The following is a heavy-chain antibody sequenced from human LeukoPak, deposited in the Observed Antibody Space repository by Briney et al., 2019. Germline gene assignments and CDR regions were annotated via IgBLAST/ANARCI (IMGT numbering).Heavy chain of an antibody. CDR1: GFTVSSNY. D-gene: IGHD5/OR15-5a*01. CDR2: ISGSGGST. V-gene: IGHV3-23*01. CDR3: AKDLRLLSHY. J-gene: IGHJ4*02. Sequence: PGGSLRLSCAASGFTVSSNYMSWVRQAPGKGLEWVSAISGSGGSTYYADSVKGRFTISRDNSKNTLYLQMNSLRAEDTAVYYCAKDLRLLSHYWGQGTLVTVSS.